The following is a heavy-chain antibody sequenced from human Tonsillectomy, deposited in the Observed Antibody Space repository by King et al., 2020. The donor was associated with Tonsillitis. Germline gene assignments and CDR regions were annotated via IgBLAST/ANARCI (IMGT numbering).Heavy chain of an antibody. CDR3: AKVDYYDSSGHY. CDR1: GFSFSTYG. J-gene: IGHJ4*02. V-gene: IGHV3-30*02. CDR2: IRYDGSNK. Sequence: VQLVESGGGVVQPGGSLRLSCAASGFSFSTYGMHWVRQAPGKGLEWVTFIRYDGSNKYYADSVKGRFTISRDNSKNTLYLQMSSLRAEDTAVHYCAKVDYYDSSGHYWGQGTLVTVSS. D-gene: IGHD3-22*01.